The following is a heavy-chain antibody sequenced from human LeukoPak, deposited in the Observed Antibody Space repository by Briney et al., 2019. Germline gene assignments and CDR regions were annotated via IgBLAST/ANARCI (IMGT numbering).Heavy chain of an antibody. J-gene: IGHJ5*02. CDR3: AKTLTTVTRYNWFDP. Sequence: PGGSLSLSCAASGFTFSSNTMTWVRRPPGKGLGGVSAISGSGVSTYYADSVKGRFTISRDNSKNTLYLQMNSLRAEDTAVYYCAKTLTTVTRYNWFDPWGQGTLVTVSS. D-gene: IGHD4-17*01. CDR2: ISGSGVST. CDR1: GFTFSSNT. V-gene: IGHV3-23*01.